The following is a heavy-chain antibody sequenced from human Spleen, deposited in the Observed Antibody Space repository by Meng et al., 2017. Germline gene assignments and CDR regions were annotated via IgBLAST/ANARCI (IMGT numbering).Heavy chain of an antibody. V-gene: IGHV1-2*06. Sequence: ASVKVSCKASGYTFTDYYMHWVRQAPGQGLEWMGRINPNIGDTNYAQKFQGRVTMTRDTSISTAYMELSRLRSDDTAVYYCARDLFSGFDSYYYYYYGMDVWGQGTTVTVSS. CDR1: GYTFTDYY. CDR2: INPNIGDT. D-gene: IGHD5-12*01. J-gene: IGHJ6*02. CDR3: ARDLFSGFDSYYYYYYGMDV.